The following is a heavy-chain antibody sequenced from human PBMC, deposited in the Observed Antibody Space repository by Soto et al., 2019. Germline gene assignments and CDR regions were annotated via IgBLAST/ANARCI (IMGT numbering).Heavy chain of an antibody. CDR2: ISYYGSNK. CDR3: AKDPRDRYYYDSSGSYFDY. CDR1: GFTFSSYG. J-gene: IGHJ4*02. Sequence: VGSLRLSCAASGFTFSSYGMHWVREAPGEWLVWVADISYYGSNKYYADSVNGGFTISRDYSKNTLHLQMNSLRAEDTAVYYCAKDPRDRYYYDSSGSYFDYWGQGTLVTVSS. V-gene: IGHV3-30*18. D-gene: IGHD3-22*01.